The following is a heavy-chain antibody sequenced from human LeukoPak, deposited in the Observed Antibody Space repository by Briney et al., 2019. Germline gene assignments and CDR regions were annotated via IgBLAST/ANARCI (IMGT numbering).Heavy chain of an antibody. CDR1: GFTFSSYW. J-gene: IGHJ6*03. Sequence: GGSLRLSCAASGFTFSSYWLSWVRQAPGKGLEWVANIKQDGSEKYYVDSVKGRFTISRDNAKNSLYLQMNSLRAEDAGVYFCARGGYCSSTSCHGYYYYYMDVWGKGTAVIVSS. CDR3: ARGGYCSSTSCHGYYYYYMDV. V-gene: IGHV3-7*01. CDR2: IKQDGSEK. D-gene: IGHD2-2*03.